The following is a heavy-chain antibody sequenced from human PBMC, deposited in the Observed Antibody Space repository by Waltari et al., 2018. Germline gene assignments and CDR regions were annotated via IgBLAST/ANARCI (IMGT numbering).Heavy chain of an antibody. J-gene: IGHJ6*03. CDR3: ARGFGSSGSYYYYYMDV. Sequence: QVQLQESGPGLVKPSETLSLTCTVSGGSISSYYWSWIRQPAGKGLEWIGRIYTSGSTNYNPALKSRGTMSVDTSKNQFSLKLSAVTAADTAVYYCARGFGSSGSYYYYYMDVWGKGTTVTVSS. CDR2: IYTSGST. CDR1: GGSISSYY. V-gene: IGHV4-4*07. D-gene: IGHD3-22*01.